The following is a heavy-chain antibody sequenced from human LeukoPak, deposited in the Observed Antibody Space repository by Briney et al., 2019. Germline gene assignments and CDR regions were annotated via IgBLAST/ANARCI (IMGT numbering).Heavy chain of an antibody. J-gene: IGHJ5*02. Sequence: SETLSLTCTVSGGSISSYYWSWIRQPPGKGLEWIGYIYYSGSTNYNPSLKSRVTISVDTSKNQFSLKLSSVTAADTAVYYCARGYGSGSCYTNWFDPWGQGTLVTVSS. V-gene: IGHV4-59*08. CDR3: ARGYGSGSCYTNWFDP. D-gene: IGHD3-10*01. CDR1: GGSISSYY. CDR2: IYYSGST.